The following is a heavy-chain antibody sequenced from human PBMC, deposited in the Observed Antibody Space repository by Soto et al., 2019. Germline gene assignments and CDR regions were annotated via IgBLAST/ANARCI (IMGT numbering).Heavy chain of an antibody. CDR3: ARDRGTYYDFWSGYYSFAF. CDR1: GGSVTSGNYY. V-gene: IGHV4-61*01. Sequence: SETLSLTCTVSGGSVTSGNYYWTWIRQPPGKGLEWIGYVYYSGSTNYNPSLKSRVTFSIDTSKNQFSLKLSSVTAADTAVYYCARDRGTYYDFWSGYYSFAFWGQGTLVTVSS. CDR2: VYYSGST. J-gene: IGHJ4*02. D-gene: IGHD3-3*01.